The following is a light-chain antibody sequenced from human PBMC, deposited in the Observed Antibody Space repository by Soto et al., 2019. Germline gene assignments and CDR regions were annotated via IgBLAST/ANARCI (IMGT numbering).Light chain of an antibody. CDR1: SSDVGGYNY. J-gene: IGLJ2*01. Sequence: QSALTQPPSASGSPGQSVTISCTGTSSDVGGYNYVSGYQQHPGKAPKLMIYEVSQRPPGVPDRFSGSKSGNTASLTVSGLQAEDEADYYCSSYAGSDNLVFGGGTKLTVL. CDR3: SSYAGSDNLV. CDR2: EVS. V-gene: IGLV2-8*01.